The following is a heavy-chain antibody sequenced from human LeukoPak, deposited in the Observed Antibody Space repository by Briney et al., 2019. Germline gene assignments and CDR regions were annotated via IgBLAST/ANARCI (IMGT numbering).Heavy chain of an antibody. CDR1: GDSISSSSYY. V-gene: IGHV4-39*07. J-gene: IGHJ6*03. D-gene: IGHD5-12*01. CDR3: ARYSGYDGYYYYYYYMDV. CDR2: IYYRGST. Sequence: PSETLSLTCTVSGDSISSSSYYWGWIRQPPGKGLEWIRSIYYRGSTYYNPSLKSRVTISVDTSKNQFSLKLSSVTAADTAVYYCARYSGYDGYYYYYYYMDVWGKGTTVTVSS.